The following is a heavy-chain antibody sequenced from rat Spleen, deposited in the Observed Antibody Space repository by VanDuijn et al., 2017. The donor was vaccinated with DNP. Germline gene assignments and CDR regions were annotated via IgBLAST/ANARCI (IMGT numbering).Heavy chain of an antibody. CDR3: ARWTRYFDY. D-gene: IGHD1-7*01. CDR2: ISYSGGT. CDR1: GYSITSNY. J-gene: IGHJ2*01. Sequence: EVQLQESGSGLVKPSQSPSLTCSVTGYSITSNYWGWIRKFPGDKMEYIGHISYSGGTNYNPSFKSRISITRDTSKNHFFLHLNSVTTEDTATYYCARWTRYFDYWGQGVMVTVSS. V-gene: IGHV3-1*01.